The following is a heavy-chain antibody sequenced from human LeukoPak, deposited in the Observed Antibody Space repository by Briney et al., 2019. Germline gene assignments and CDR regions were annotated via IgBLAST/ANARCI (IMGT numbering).Heavy chain of an antibody. V-gene: IGHV3-66*01. CDR1: GFTSSNTY. CDR2: TYVGGNT. J-gene: IGHJ4*02. CDR3: ARDLNV. Sequence: GGSLRLSCAASGFTSSNTYISWVRQAPGKGPEWVSVTYVGGNTDSADFVKDRFTISTDDSKNTLYLHMNNLKAEDTAVYYCARDLNVWGQGPLVTVSS. D-gene: IGHD3-16*01.